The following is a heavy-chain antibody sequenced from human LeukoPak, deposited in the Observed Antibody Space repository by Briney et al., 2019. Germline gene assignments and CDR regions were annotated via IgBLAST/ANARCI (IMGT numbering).Heavy chain of an antibody. CDR2: INHSGST. CDR3: AAAQVWFRLWSDWFDP. Sequence: SETLSLTCAVYGGSFSGYYWSWIRQPPGKGLEWIGEINHSGSTNYNPSLKSRVTISVDTSKNQFSLKLSSVTAADTAVYYCAAAQVWFRLWSDWFDPWGQGTLVTVSS. D-gene: IGHD6-6*01. V-gene: IGHV4-34*01. J-gene: IGHJ5*02. CDR1: GGSFSGYY.